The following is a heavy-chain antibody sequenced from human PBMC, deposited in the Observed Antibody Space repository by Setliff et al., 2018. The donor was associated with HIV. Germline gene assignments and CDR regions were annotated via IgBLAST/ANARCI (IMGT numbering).Heavy chain of an antibody. D-gene: IGHD5-12*01. J-gene: IGHJ4*02. CDR2: IWYDGSDK. CDR1: GFSFSTYG. CDR3: VTSPNIVSR. V-gene: IGHV3-33*03. Sequence: LRLSCVASGFSFSTYGMHWVRQAPGKGLEWVTFIWYDGSDKYYLDSVKGRFSISRDNAKNTLYLQMNNLRAEDTAVYYCVTSPNIVSRWGQGTLVTVSS.